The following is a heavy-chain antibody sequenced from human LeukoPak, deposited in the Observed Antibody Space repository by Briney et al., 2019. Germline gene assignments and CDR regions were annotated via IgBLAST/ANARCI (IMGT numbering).Heavy chain of an antibody. CDR1: GYTFTSYG. CDR2: ISAYNGGT. CDR3: ARIRGERSFDY. V-gene: IGHV1-18*01. D-gene: IGHD3-10*01. Sequence: ASVKVSCKASGYTFTSYGISWVRQAPGQGLEWMGWISAYNGGTNYAQKFQGRVTMTRDTSISTAYMELSRLRSDDTAVYYCARIRGERSFDYWGQGTLVTVSS. J-gene: IGHJ4*02.